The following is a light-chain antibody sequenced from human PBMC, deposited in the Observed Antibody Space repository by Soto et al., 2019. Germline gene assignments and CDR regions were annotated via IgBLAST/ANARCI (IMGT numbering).Light chain of an antibody. V-gene: IGLV7-46*01. CDR1: TGAVTSGHY. CDR2: DKT. Sequence: QAVVTQEPSLTVSPGGKVTITCGSSTGAVTSGHYPYWFQQNPGQAPRTLIYDKTNKHSWTPARFSGSLLGGKAALTLPSAQLEDEAEDYCLLSSSGAPVLFGGGTKLTVL. CDR3: LLSSSGAPVL. J-gene: IGLJ2*01.